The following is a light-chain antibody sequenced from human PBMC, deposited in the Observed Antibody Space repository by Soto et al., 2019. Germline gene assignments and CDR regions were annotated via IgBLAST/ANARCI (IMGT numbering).Light chain of an antibody. CDR3: QQRHHWLRT. V-gene: IGKV3-11*01. J-gene: IGKJ2*01. Sequence: EIVLTQSPATLSLSPGERATLSCRASQSVSWYLAWYQQKPGQAPRLLIYDASKRAAGIPARFSGSGSDTDFTLTISSLDPEDFAVYYWQQRHHWLRTFGQGTKVEIK. CDR2: DAS. CDR1: QSVSWY.